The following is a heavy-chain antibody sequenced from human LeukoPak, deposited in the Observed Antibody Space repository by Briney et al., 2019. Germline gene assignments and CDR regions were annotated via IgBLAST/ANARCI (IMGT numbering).Heavy chain of an antibody. CDR2: ISYDGSNK. Sequence: GGSLRLSCAASGFTFSHYAMHWVRQAPGKALEWVAVISYDGSNKYYADSVKGRFTISRDNSKNTLYLQMNSLRAEDTAVYYCAKDPTHNYYDSSGRRFDYWGQGTLVTVSS. CDR3: AKDPTHNYYDSSGRRFDY. D-gene: IGHD3-22*01. J-gene: IGHJ4*02. CDR1: GFTFSHYA. V-gene: IGHV3-30*04.